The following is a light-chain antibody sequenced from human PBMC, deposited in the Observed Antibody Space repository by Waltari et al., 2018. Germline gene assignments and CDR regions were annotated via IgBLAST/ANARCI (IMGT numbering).Light chain of an antibody. Sequence: EIVLTQSPATLSLSPGQRATLSCRTSQSVSRFLAWYQQRPGQAPRLLIYDASTRATGIPARFSGSGSGTDFTPTISSLDPDDLAVYYCQQRSSWPLTFGGGTRVQIK. CDR2: DAS. J-gene: IGKJ4*01. V-gene: IGKV3-11*01. CDR3: QQRSSWPLT. CDR1: QSVSRF.